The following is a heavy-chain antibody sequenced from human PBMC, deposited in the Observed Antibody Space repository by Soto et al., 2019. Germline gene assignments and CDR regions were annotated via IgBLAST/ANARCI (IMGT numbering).Heavy chain of an antibody. CDR1: GYTVTKYA. CDR2: INAGNGDT. D-gene: IGHD2-15*01. Sequence: ASVKVSCKASGYTVTKYAIHWFRQAPGQRLEWMGWINAGNGDTKYSQQLQGRVTITRDTSTNIIYMELSSLTSEDTALYYCASATQWSDAFDIWGQGTMLTVSS. J-gene: IGHJ3*02. CDR3: ASATQWSDAFDI. V-gene: IGHV1-3*01.